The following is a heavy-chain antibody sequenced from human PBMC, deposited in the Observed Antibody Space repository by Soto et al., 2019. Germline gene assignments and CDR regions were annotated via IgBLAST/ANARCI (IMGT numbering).Heavy chain of an antibody. D-gene: IGHD2-2*02. CDR2: IYYSGST. Sequence: QVQLQESGPGLVKPSETLSLTCTVSGGSISSYYWSWIRQPPGKGLEWIGYIYYSGSTNYNPSLNSRVTISVDTSKNQFSLELSSVTAADTAVSYCARDVGYCISTSCYSWFDPWGQGTLVTVSS. CDR3: ARDVGYCISTSCYSWFDP. CDR1: GGSISSYY. J-gene: IGHJ5*02. V-gene: IGHV4-59*01.